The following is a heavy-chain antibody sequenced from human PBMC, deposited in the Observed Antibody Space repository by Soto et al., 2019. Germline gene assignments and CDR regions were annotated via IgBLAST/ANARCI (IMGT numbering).Heavy chain of an antibody. J-gene: IGHJ5*02. Sequence: GGFLRLSCTASGFTFANYAMHWVRQAPGKGLEWVSGISASGGSTDYADSVKGRFTISRDNSKNTLYLQMNSLRAEDTAVYYCAPPTQVVPASEGNNWFDPWGQGTLVTVSS. CDR2: ISASGGST. CDR3: APPTQVVPASEGNNWFDP. V-gene: IGHV3-23*01. CDR1: GFTFANYA. D-gene: IGHD2-2*01.